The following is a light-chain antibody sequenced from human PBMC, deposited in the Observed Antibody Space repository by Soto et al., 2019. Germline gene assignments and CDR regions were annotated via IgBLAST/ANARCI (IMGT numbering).Light chain of an antibody. Sequence: EIVMTQSPATLSVSPGERVTLSCRASQSVATNLAWYQQKPGQPPRLLIHGASTRAAGIPARFSGSGSGTDFTLTISSLQAEDVAVYYCQQYYSTPFTFGPGTKVDIK. V-gene: IGKV3-15*01. CDR2: GAS. CDR3: QQYYSTPFT. CDR1: QSVATN. J-gene: IGKJ3*01.